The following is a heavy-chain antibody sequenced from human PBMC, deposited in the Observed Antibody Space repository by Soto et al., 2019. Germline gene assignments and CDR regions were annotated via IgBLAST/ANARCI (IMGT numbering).Heavy chain of an antibody. V-gene: IGHV5-10-1*01. D-gene: IGHD3-22*01. Sequence: GVSLKISCTGSGYSFTSYWISLVRQMPGKGLEWMGRIDPSDSYTNYSPSFQGHVTISADKSISTAYLQWSSLKASDTAMYYCASAPYYYDSSGYFYYYGMDVWGQGTTVTVSS. CDR1: GYSFTSYW. J-gene: IGHJ6*02. CDR2: IDPSDSYT. CDR3: ASAPYYYDSSGYFYYYGMDV.